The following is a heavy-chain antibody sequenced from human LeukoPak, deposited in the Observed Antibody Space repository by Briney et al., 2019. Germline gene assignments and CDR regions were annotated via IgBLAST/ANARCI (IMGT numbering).Heavy chain of an antibody. CDR3: ARGRFVAVAAVYYFDY. J-gene: IGHJ4*02. CDR1: GGSTSSGSYY. CDR2: IYTSGST. D-gene: IGHD6-19*01. V-gene: IGHV4-61*02. Sequence: NPSETLSLTCTVSGGSTSSGSYYWSWIRQPAGKGLEWIGRIYTSGSTNYNPSLKSRVTISVDTSKNQFSLKLSSVTAADTAVYYCARGRFVAVAAVYYFDYWGQGTLVTVSS.